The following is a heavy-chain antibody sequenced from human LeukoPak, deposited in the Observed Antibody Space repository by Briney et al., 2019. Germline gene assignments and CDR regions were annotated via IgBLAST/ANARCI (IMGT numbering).Heavy chain of an antibody. V-gene: IGHV1-18*01. CDR3: AREWDIAAAGSPPPGY. CDR2: ISAYNGNT. J-gene: IGHJ4*02. CDR1: GYTFTSYG. D-gene: IGHD6-13*01. Sequence: ASVTVSCKASGYTFTSYGISWVRQAPGQGLEWMGWISAYNGNTNYAQKLQGRVIMTTDTSTSTAYMELRSLRSDDTAVYYCAREWDIAAAGSPPPGYWGQGTLVTVSS.